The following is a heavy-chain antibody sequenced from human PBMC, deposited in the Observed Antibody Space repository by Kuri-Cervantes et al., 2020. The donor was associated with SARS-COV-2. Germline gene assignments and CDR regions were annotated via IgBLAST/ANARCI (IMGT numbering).Heavy chain of an antibody. CDR2: IGTAGDT. J-gene: IGHJ6*02. D-gene: IGHD4-17*01. V-gene: IGHV3-13*01. CDR3: ARALTTVTSYYYYGMDV. Sequence: GESLKISCAASGFTFSSYDMHWVRQATGKGLEWVSAIGTAGDTYYPGSVKGRFTISRENAKNSLYLQMNSLRAGDTAVYYCARALTTVTSYYYYGMDVWGQGTTVTVAS. CDR1: GFTFSSYD.